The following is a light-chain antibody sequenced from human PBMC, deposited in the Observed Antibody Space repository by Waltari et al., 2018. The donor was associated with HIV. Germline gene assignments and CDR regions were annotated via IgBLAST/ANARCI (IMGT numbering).Light chain of an antibody. CDR1: QNVLYNSKNKNF. V-gene: IGKV4-1*01. Sequence: DIVMTQSAESLAVHVGERATINRKSSQNVLYNSKNKNFLAWYQQKPGQSPKLLIYWASTRESGVPDRFSGSGSGTDFTLTISSLQAEDAAVYYCQQYYARPWTFGQGTKVEIK. CDR2: WAS. CDR3: QQYYARPWT. J-gene: IGKJ1*01.